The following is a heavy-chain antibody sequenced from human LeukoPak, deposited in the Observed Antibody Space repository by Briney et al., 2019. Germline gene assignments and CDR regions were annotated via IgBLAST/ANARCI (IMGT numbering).Heavy chain of an antibody. CDR1: GGTFSSYA. CDR2: IIPIFGTA. Sequence: GSSAKVSCKASGGTFSSYAISWVRQAPGQGLEWMGGIIPIFGTAKYAQKFQGRVTITADESTSTAYMELSSLRSEDTVVYYCAKGVYYYYYYMDVWGKGTTVTVSS. V-gene: IGHV1-69*01. J-gene: IGHJ6*03. CDR3: AKGVYYYYYYMDV. D-gene: IGHD3-16*01.